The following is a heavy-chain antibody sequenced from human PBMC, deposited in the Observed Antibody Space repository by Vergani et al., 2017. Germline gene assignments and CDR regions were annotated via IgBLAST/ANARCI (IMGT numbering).Heavy chain of an antibody. Sequence: QVQLQESGPGLVKPSETLSLTCAVSGYSISSGYYWGWIRQPPGKGLEWIGNINDSGSSHYNPSLKSRVTISVDPTKNQFSLKLTSVTASDTAVYYCARPVGPSAIADGYHVWGQGTMVTVS. CDR3: ARPVGPSAIADGYHV. D-gene: IGHD3-10*01. J-gene: IGHJ3*01. CDR2: INDSGSS. CDR1: GYSISSGYY. V-gene: IGHV4-38-2*01.